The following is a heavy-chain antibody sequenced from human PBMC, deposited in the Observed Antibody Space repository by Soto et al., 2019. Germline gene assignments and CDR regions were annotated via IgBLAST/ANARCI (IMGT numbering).Heavy chain of an antibody. V-gene: IGHV3-30-3*01. D-gene: IGHD5-18*01. J-gene: IGHJ4*02. CDR3: ARVGGGYSYGNFDY. Sequence: GGSLRLSCAASGFTFSSYAMHWVRQAPGKGLEWVAVISYDGSNKYYADSVKGRFTISRDNSKNTLYLQMNSLRAEDTAVYYCARVGGGYSYGNFDYWGQGTLVTVSS. CDR1: GFTFSSYA. CDR2: ISYDGSNK.